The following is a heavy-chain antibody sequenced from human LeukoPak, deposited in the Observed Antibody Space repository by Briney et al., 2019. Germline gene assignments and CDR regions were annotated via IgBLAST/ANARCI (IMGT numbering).Heavy chain of an antibody. J-gene: IGHJ5*02. Sequence: GGSLRLSCAASGFTFSSYGMHGVRQAPGKGRGWVAVIWYDGSNKYYADSVKGRFTISRDDAKNTLYLQMNSLRAEDTAVYYCVRGGESTWSWGQGTLVTVSS. CDR1: GFTFSSYG. CDR2: IWYDGSNK. D-gene: IGHD2-15*01. CDR3: VRGGESTWS. V-gene: IGHV3-33*01.